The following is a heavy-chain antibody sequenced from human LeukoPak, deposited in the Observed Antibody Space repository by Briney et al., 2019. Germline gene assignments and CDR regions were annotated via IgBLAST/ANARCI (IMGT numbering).Heavy chain of an antibody. Sequence: WVGRIKPKTDGETTEYAAPVKDRFSISRDDSKSMIYLQMNSLKTEDTAVYYCITPLPYSAQGGQGTLVTVSS. CDR3: ITPLPYSAQ. D-gene: IGHD2-21*01. J-gene: IGHJ4*02. CDR2: IKPKTDGETT. V-gene: IGHV3-15*07.